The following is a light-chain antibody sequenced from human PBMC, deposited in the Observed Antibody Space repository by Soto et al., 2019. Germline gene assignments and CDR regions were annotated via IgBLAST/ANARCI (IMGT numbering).Light chain of an antibody. CDR2: DAT. CDR3: ISFTSRHIYV. Sequence: QSVLTQPASISGSPGQSITISCTETSSDVGGYNYVSWYQQHPGRAPKLIIYDATNRPSGISNRFSGSKSGNTASLTISGLQTEDEADYYCISFTSRHIYVFGTGTKVTVL. J-gene: IGLJ1*01. CDR1: SSDVGGYNY. V-gene: IGLV2-14*03.